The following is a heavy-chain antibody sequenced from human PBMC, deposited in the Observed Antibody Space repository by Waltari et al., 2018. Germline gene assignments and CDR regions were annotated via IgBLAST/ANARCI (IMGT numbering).Heavy chain of an antibody. CDR2: INSEGSST. CDR1: VLTLSGSW. Sequence: EGQLAESVGGFIQPGGFMRPSCASFVLTLSGSWLLLCCQVPGNGLEWVSRINSEGSSTIYADSVKGLFTISRDNAKNTLYLQMNSLRADDTAVYFCVRRSIQGFIKEGPNWFDPWGQGTLVTVSS. D-gene: IGHD3-16*02. J-gene: IGHJ5*02. CDR3: VRRSIQGFIKEGPNWFDP. V-gene: IGHV3-74*01.